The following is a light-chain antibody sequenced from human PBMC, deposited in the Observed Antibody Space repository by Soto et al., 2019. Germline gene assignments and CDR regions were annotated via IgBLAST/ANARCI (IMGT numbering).Light chain of an antibody. CDR1: QGISNY. V-gene: IGKV1-27*01. CDR3: HEYIRAPGFN. J-gene: IGKJ3*01. CDR2: GAS. Sequence: DIQMTQSPSSLSASVGDRVTITCRASQGISNYLAWYQQKPGKGPNLFIYGASTLQSGVPSRFSGSGSGTDLCLTISSLQPEDVGTYCCHEYIRAPGFNCGPGTNVNVK.